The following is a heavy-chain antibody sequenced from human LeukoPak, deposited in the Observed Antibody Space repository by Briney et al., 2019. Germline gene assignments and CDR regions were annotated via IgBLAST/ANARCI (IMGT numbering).Heavy chain of an antibody. CDR2: MNPNSGIT. CDR1: GYSFTNYD. D-gene: IGHD3-10*01. Sequence: GASVKVSCKASGYSFTNYDINWVRQATGQGREWMGWMNPNSGITAYAQKFQGRVTITRNTSISTAYMELSSLRSEDTAVYYCARTFLGSRGYYFDYWGQGTLVTVSS. CDR3: ARTFLGSRGYYFDY. J-gene: IGHJ4*02. V-gene: IGHV1-8*03.